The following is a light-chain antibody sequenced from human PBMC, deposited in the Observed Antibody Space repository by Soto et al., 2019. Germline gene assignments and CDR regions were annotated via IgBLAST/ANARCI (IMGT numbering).Light chain of an antibody. Sequence: EIVMTQSPATLSVSPGERTTLSCRASQSVISNLAWYQQKPGQAPRLLNYGASTRATGIPARSRGSESGTDFTLAISSLPSDAFADYYCQQYNNWPTTFGHGTRLEI. CDR3: QQYNNWPTT. CDR2: GAS. V-gene: IGKV3-15*01. J-gene: IGKJ5*01. CDR1: QSVISN.